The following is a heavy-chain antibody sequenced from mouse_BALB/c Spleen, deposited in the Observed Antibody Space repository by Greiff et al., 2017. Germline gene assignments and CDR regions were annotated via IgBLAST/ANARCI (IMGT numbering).Heavy chain of an antibody. CDR1: GYTFTSYT. D-gene: IGHD2-14*01. V-gene: IGHV1-4*02. J-gene: IGHJ4*01. Sequence: QVQLQQSAAELARPGASVKMSCKASGYTFTSYTMHWVKQRPGQGLEWIGYINPSSGYTEYNQKFKDKTTLTADKSSSTAYMQLSSLTSEDSAVYYCARGADYRYDYAMDYWGQGTSVTVSS. CDR3: ARGADYRYDYAMDY. CDR2: INPSSGYT.